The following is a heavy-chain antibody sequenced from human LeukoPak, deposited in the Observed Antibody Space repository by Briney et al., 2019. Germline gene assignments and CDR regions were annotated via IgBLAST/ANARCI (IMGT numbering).Heavy chain of an antibody. CDR3: ARRSSSSGYFQH. D-gene: IGHD3-22*01. J-gene: IGHJ1*01. CDR1: GGSISSYY. CDR2: IYYSGST. Sequence: SETLSLTCTVSGGSISSYYWSWIRQPPGKGLEWIGYIYYSGSTNYNPSLKGRVTISVDTSKNQFSLKLSSVTAADTAVYYCARRSSSSGYFQHWGQGTLVSVSS. V-gene: IGHV4-59*01.